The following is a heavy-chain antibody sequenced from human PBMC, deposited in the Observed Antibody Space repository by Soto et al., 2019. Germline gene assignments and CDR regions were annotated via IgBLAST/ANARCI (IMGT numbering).Heavy chain of an antibody. CDR2: INPSGGRT. J-gene: IGHJ6*02. CDR1: GYTFTSYY. V-gene: IGHV1-46*01. Sequence: ASVKVPCKASGYTFTSYYMHWVRQAPGQGLEWMGIINPSGGRTSYAQKFQGRVTMTRDTSTRTVYMELSSLRSEDTAVYYCARGGVGATYYYHYDMDVSCQLSTGTVAS. CDR3: ARGGVGATYYYHYDMDV. D-gene: IGHD1-26*01.